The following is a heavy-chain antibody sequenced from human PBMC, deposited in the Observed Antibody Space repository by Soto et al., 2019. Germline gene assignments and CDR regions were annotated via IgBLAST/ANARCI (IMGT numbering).Heavy chain of an antibody. CDR3: AREDSSGYFDY. CDR2: IWYDGSNK. D-gene: IGHD3-22*01. J-gene: IGHJ4*02. V-gene: IGHV3-33*01. Sequence: QVQLVESGGGVVQPGRSLRLSSAASGFTFSSYGMHWVRQAPGKGLEWVAVIWYDGSNKYYADSVKGRFTISRDNSKSTLYLQMNSLRAEDTAVYYCAREDSSGYFDYWGQGTLVTVSS. CDR1: GFTFSSYG.